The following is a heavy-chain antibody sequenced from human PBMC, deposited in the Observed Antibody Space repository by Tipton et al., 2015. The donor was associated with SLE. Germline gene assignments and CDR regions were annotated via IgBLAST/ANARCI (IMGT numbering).Heavy chain of an antibody. V-gene: IGHV4-34*01. Sequence: TLSLTCAVYGGSFSGYFWSWIRQPPGKGLEWIGEINPSGSTNYNPSLKSRVTISVDTSKNQFSLKLSSVTAADTAVYYCARDGSSSSWKPFDYWGQGTLVTVSS. CDR3: ARDGSSSSWKPFDY. CDR1: GGSFSGYF. D-gene: IGHD6-13*01. CDR2: INPSGST. J-gene: IGHJ4*02.